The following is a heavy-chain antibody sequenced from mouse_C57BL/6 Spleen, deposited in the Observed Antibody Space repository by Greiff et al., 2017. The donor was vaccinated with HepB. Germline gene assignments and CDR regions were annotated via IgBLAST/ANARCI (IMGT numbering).Heavy chain of an antibody. V-gene: IGHV3-6*01. D-gene: IGHD3-2*02. Sequence: EVKLQESGPGLVKPSQSLSLTCSVTGYSITSGYYWNWIRQFPGNKLEWMGYISYDGSNNYNPSLKNRIAITRDTSKNQFFLTLNSVTTVDTATYYCARVGCSSGYPFAYWGQGTLVTVSA. J-gene: IGHJ3*01. CDR2: ISYDGSN. CDR1: GYSITSGYY. CDR3: ARVGCSSGYPFAY.